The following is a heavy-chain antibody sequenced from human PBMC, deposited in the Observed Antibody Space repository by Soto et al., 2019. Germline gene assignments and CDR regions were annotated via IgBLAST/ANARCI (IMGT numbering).Heavy chain of an antibody. CDR1: GFTFSSYG. CDR2: ISYDGSNK. V-gene: IGHV3-30*18. CDR3: AKDPKHRSAYYYYYYGMDV. D-gene: IGHD2-2*01. J-gene: IGHJ6*02. Sequence: QVQLVESGGGVVQPGRSLRLSCAASGFTFSSYGMHWVRQAPGKGLEWVAVISYDGSNKYYADSVKGRFTISRDNSKNPLYLQMNSLRAEDTAVYYCAKDPKHRSAYYYYYYGMDVWGQGTTVTVSS.